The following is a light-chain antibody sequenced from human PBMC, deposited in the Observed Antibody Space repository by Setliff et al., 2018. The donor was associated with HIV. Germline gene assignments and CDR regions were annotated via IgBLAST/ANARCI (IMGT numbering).Light chain of an antibody. CDR2: EVR. J-gene: IGLJ1*01. CDR1: SSDVGGYSY. V-gene: IGLV2-14*01. Sequence: SPGQSITISCTGTSSDVGGYSYVSWYQQHPGKAPKLIIYEVRNRPSGVSNRFSGSKSGNTASLTISGLQAEDEADYYCSSYAITNTLPFGTGTKVTVL. CDR3: SSYAITNTLP.